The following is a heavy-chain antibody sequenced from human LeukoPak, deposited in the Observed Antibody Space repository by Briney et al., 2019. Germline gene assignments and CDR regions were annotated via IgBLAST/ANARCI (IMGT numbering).Heavy chain of an antibody. Sequence: GASVKVSCKASGYTFTSYDINWVRQATGQGLEWMGWMNPNSGNTGYAQKFQGRVTMTRNTSISTAYMELSSLRSEDTAVYYCARDGRGAAGTEFCFDYWGQGTLVTVSS. CDR1: GYTFTSYD. J-gene: IGHJ4*02. CDR3: ARDGRGAAGTEFCFDY. D-gene: IGHD6-13*01. V-gene: IGHV1-8*01. CDR2: MNPNSGNT.